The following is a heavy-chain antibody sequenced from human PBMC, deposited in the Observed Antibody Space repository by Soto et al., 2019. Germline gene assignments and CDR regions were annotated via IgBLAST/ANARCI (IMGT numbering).Heavy chain of an antibody. V-gene: IGHV3-33*01. CDR1: GFTFSSNG. CDR3: ARADSRYFDWWSNFYWMDV. D-gene: IGHD3-9*01. Sequence: PGGSLCLSCTASGFTFSSNGIHWVRLAPGKGLERVAVIWYDGSNKYYADSVKGRFTISGDNSKNPLYLQMNSLRAEDTAVYYCARADSRYFDWWSNFYWMDVWGQGTTVTVSS. CDR2: IWYDGSNK. J-gene: IGHJ6*02.